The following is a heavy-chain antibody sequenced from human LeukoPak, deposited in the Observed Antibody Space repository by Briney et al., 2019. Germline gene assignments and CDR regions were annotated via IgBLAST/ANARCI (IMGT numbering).Heavy chain of an antibody. Sequence: GGSLRLSCAASGFTFSRYWMHWVRQAPGKGLVWVSRIKTDGSRTNSADSVRGRFTISRDNAKNTLYLQMNSLRAEDTAVYYCARFDYGDSWGQGTLVTVSS. CDR3: ARFDYGDS. CDR2: IKTDGSRT. J-gene: IGHJ4*02. CDR1: GFTFSRYW. V-gene: IGHV3-74*01.